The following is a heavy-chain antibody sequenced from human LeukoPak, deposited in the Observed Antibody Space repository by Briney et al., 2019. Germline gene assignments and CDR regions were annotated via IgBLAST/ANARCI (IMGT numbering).Heavy chain of an antibody. CDR1: GGSISSSSYY. J-gene: IGHJ5*02. CDR3: ARHLPYYYDSSGYSS. Sequence: SETLSLTCTVSGGSISSSSYYWGWIRQPPGKVREWIGSIYYSGRTYYNPSLKSRVTISVDTSKNQFSLKLSSVTAADTAVYYCARHLPYYYDSSGYSSWGQGTLVTVSS. V-gene: IGHV4-39*01. D-gene: IGHD3-22*01. CDR2: IYYSGRT.